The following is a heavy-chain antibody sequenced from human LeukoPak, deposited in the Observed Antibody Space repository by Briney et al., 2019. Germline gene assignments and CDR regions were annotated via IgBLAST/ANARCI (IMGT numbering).Heavy chain of an antibody. CDR2: IYHSGST. CDR3: ARAPGAAAPLDY. J-gene: IGHJ4*02. Sequence: SETLSLTCTVSGYSISSGYYWGWIRQPPGKGLEWIGSIYHSGSTYYNPSLKSRVTISVDTSKNQFSLRLSSVTAADTAVYCCARAPGAAAPLDYWGQGTLVTVSS. D-gene: IGHD6-13*01. V-gene: IGHV4-38-2*02. CDR1: GYSISSGYY.